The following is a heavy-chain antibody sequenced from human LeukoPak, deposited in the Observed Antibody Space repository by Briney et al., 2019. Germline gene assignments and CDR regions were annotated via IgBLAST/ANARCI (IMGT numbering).Heavy chain of an antibody. J-gene: IGHJ4*02. CDR2: INPNSGGR. CDR3: ARDLSITMIVVAGDLGY. D-gene: IGHD3-22*01. V-gene: IGHV1-2*02. Sequence: ASVKVSCKASGYTFTGYYMHWVRQAPGQGLEGMGWINPNSGGRNYAQKFQGRVTMTRDTSISTAYMELSRLRSDDTAVYYCARDLSITMIVVAGDLGYWGQGTLVTVSS. CDR1: GYTFTGYY.